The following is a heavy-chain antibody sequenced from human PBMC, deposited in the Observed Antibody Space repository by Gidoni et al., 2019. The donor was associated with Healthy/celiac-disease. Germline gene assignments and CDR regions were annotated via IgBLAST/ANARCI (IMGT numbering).Heavy chain of an antibody. CDR3: AREPTTHGYSYGYYFDY. V-gene: IGHV3-33*01. Sequence: QVQLVASGGGVVQPGRSLRLSCAASGFTFSSYGMHWVRQAPGKGLEWVAVIWYDGSNKYYADSVKGRFTISRDNSKNTLYLQMNSLRAEDTAVYYCAREPTTHGYSYGYYFDYWGQGTLVTVSS. D-gene: IGHD5-18*01. CDR2: IWYDGSNK. CDR1: GFTFSSYG. J-gene: IGHJ4*02.